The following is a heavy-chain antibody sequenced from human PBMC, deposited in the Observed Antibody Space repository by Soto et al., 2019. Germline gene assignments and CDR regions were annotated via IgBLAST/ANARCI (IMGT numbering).Heavy chain of an antibody. CDR1: GFTFTSFS. CDR2: ISGSGLST. V-gene: IGHV3-23*01. Sequence: GGSLRLSCVASGFTFTSFSMSWVRQSPEKGLEWVSTISGSGLSTYSADFVKGRFTISRDNSKNTLYLQMDSLRADDTAVYYCATPPGYNYTWGTLGYWGQGTQVTVSS. CDR3: ATPPGYNYTWGTLGY. D-gene: IGHD3-16*01. J-gene: IGHJ4*02.